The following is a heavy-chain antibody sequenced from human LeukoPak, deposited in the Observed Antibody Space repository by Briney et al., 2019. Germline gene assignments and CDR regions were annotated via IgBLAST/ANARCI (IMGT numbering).Heavy chain of an antibody. V-gene: IGHV1-69*01. D-gene: IGHD3-3*01. J-gene: IGHJ4*02. CDR1: GGTFSSYA. CDR2: IIPIFGTA. CDR3: ARESVDFWSGYRLYYFDY. Sequence: ASVKVSCEASGGTFSSYAISWVRQAPGQGLEWMGGIIPIFGTANYAQKFQGRVTITADESTSTAYMELSSLRSEDTAVYYCARESVDFWSGYRLYYFDYWGQGTLATVSS.